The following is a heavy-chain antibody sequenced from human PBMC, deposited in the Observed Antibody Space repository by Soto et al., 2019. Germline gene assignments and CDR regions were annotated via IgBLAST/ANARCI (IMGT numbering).Heavy chain of an antibody. Sequence: QVQLVQSGAEVKKPGSSVKVSCKASGGIFSTYAISWLRQAPGQGLEWMGGIIPIFGTPNYAQRFQGRATITADESTSTAYMELSRLRSEDTAVYYCAGDRDDYGSGNYYNRIDFWGQGTLVTVSS. V-gene: IGHV1-69*01. J-gene: IGHJ4*02. D-gene: IGHD3-10*01. CDR3: AGDRDDYGSGNYYNRIDF. CDR2: IIPIFGTP. CDR1: GGIFSTYA.